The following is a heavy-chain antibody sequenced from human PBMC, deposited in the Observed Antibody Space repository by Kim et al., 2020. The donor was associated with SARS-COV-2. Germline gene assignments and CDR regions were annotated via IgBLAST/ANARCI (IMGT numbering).Heavy chain of an antibody. V-gene: IGHV3-74*01. CDR2: MSTDGSTT. J-gene: IGHJ4*02. D-gene: IGHD6-13*01. Sequence: GGSLRLSCEASGFIFSSYWMHWVRQAPGKGLVWVSYMSTDGSTTAYADSVKGRFTISRDNAKNTFYLQMNSLIAEDTAVYYCVRGITTAGNLGSYWGQGT. CDR3: VRGITTAGNLGSY. CDR1: GFIFSSYW.